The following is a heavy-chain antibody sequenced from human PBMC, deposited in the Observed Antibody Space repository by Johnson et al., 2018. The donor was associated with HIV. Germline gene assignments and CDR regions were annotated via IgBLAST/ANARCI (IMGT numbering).Heavy chain of an antibody. CDR3: AKGTTVVTPELAFDI. CDR2: ISYDGSNE. V-gene: IGHV3-30*04. J-gene: IGHJ3*02. D-gene: IGHD4-23*01. Sequence: QVQLVESGGGVVQPGRSLRLSCAASGFSFSSYAMHWVRQAPGKGLEWVAFISYDGSNEYYADSVKGRFTISRDNSKNTLYLQMNSLRAEDTAVYYCAKGTTVVTPELAFDIWGQGTMVTVSS. CDR1: GFSFSSYA.